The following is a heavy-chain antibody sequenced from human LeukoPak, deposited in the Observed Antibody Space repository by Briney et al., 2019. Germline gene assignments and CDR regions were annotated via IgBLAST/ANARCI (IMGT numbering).Heavy chain of an antibody. D-gene: IGHD2-2*02. Sequence: PGGSLRLSCAASGFIFSSYGMHWVRQAPGKGLEWVAVISYDGRNKYYADSVKGRFTISRDNSKNTLYLQMNSLRAEDTAVYYCAKVRCSSTSCYTVGAFDIWGQGTMVTVSS. J-gene: IGHJ3*02. CDR2: ISYDGRNK. CDR1: GFIFSSYG. V-gene: IGHV3-30*18. CDR3: AKVRCSSTSCYTVGAFDI.